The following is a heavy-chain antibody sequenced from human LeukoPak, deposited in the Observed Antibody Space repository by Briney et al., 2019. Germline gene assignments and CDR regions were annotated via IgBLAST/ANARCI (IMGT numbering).Heavy chain of an antibody. CDR2: INPNSGGT. D-gene: IGHD4-17*01. CDR3: ARAYGDYVNYYYYCMDV. Sequence: ASVKVSCKASGYTFKGYYMHSGRQAPGQGLEWMGWINPNSGGTNYAQKFQGRVTMTRDTSISTAYMELSRLRSDDTAVYYCARAYGDYVNYYYYCMDVWGQGTTVTVSS. J-gene: IGHJ6*02. V-gene: IGHV1-2*02. CDR1: GYTFKGYY.